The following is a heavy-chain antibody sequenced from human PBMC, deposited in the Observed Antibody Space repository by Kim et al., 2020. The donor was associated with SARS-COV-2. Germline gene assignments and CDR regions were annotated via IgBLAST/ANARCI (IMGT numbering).Heavy chain of an antibody. CDR1: GFTFSSYA. V-gene: IGHV3-23*01. J-gene: IGHJ6*02. CDR2: ISGSGGST. Sequence: GGSLRLSCAASGFTFSSYAMSWVRQAPGKGLEWVSAISGSGGSTYYADSVKGRFTISRDNSKNTLYLQMNSLRAEDTAVYYCAKDYASYSSDYYYYGMDVWRRGTTVTVSS. CDR3: AKDYASYSSDYYYYGMDV. D-gene: IGHD1-26*01.